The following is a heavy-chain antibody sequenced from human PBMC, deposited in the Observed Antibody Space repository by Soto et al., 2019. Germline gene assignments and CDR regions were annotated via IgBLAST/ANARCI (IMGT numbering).Heavy chain of an antibody. D-gene: IGHD6-13*01. J-gene: IGHJ4*02. V-gene: IGHV4-34*01. Sequence: SETLSLTCAVYGGSFSGYYWSWIRQPPGKGLEWIGEINHSGSTNYNPSLKSRVTISVDTSKNQFSLKLSSVTAADTAVYYCARGSSSWYPFDYWGQGTLVTAPQ. CDR2: INHSGST. CDR1: GGSFSGYY. CDR3: ARGSSSWYPFDY.